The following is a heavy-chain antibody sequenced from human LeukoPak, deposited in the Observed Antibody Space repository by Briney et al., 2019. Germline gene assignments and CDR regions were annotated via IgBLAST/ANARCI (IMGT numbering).Heavy chain of an antibody. Sequence: ASVKVSCKASGYTFGTSGITWVRQAPGQGLEWMGWISPYNGNTKSAQKFQGRVTMTTDTSTSTAYMELRSLRSDDTAVYYCARLWMGWELPPDAFDIWGQGTMVTVSS. J-gene: IGHJ3*02. D-gene: IGHD1-26*01. CDR1: GYTFGTSG. V-gene: IGHV1-18*01. CDR2: ISPYNGNT. CDR3: ARLWMGWELPPDAFDI.